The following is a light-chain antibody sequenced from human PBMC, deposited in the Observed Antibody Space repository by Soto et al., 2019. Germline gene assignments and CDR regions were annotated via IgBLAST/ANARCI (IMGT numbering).Light chain of an antibody. CDR2: DVS. J-gene: IGLJ1*01. CDR1: SSDVGGYNY. V-gene: IGLV2-11*01. Sequence: QSALTQPRSVSGSPGQSVTISCTGTSSDVGGYNYVSWYQQHLGKAPKLMIYDVSKRPSGVPDRFSGSKSGNTASLTISGLQAEDEADYYCCSYAGSYTYVFGTGTQLTVL. CDR3: CSYAGSYTYV.